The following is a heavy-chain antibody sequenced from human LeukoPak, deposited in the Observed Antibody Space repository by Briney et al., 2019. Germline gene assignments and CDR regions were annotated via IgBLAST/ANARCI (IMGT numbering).Heavy chain of an antibody. CDR3: ARPLDAVAGTSSDY. CDR1: GYSFTSYW. Sequence: GESLKISSKGSGYSFTSYWISWVRQLPGKGLEGLGFIYPGDSDTRYSPSFQGQVTMSADRSICTTYLHWSSLKASDTAMYYCARPLDAVAGTSSDYWGQGTRVTVSA. CDR2: IYPGDSDT. J-gene: IGHJ4*02. D-gene: IGHD6-19*01. V-gene: IGHV5-51*01.